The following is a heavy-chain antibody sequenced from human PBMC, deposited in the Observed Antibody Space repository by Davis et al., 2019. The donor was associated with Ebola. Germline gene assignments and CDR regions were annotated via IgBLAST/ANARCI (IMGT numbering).Heavy chain of an antibody. J-gene: IGHJ4*02. V-gene: IGHV1-3*01. CDR2: VHGGNGNT. Sequence: AASVKVSCKASGFILTNYAIHWVRQAPGQRLEWMGWVHGGNGNTKYSQRFQGRVTMTTDTSTSTAYMELRSLRSDDTAVYYCARGGCSGGSCYSMDYWGQGTLVTVSS. D-gene: IGHD2-15*01. CDR3: ARGGCSGGSCYSMDY. CDR1: GFILTNYA.